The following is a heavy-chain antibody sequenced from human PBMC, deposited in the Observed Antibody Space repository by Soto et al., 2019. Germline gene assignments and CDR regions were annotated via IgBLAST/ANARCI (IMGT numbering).Heavy chain of an antibody. J-gene: IGHJ4*02. Sequence: ASVKVSCKASGYTFTTYDIHWVRQATGQGLEWMGWMNPSTGNTGYAQQFLGRVTMTRDTSISTAYMELSSLGSEDTAVYYCASGRFGEWLLKYWGQGTLVTVSS. CDR3: ASGRFGEWLLKY. V-gene: IGHV1-8*01. CDR1: GYTFTTYD. D-gene: IGHD3-3*01. CDR2: MNPSTGNT.